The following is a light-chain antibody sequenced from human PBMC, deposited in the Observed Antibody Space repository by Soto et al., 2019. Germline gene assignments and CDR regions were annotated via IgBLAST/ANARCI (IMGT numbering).Light chain of an antibody. Sequence: AIQMTKSRSSLCASVVERVAITCRASQGSRNDVGWYQQKPGKASKLLIYAVSSLQSGVPSRFSGSGSGTDFILTISSLQPEDFATYYCLKDYSFPLNFGRGTTGDNK. CDR2: AVS. CDR3: LKDYSFPLN. J-gene: IGKJ4*01. V-gene: IGKV1-6*01. CDR1: QGSRND.